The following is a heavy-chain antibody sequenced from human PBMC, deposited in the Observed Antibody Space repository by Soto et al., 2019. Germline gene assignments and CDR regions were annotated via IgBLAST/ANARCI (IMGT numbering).Heavy chain of an antibody. CDR2: IYYSGTT. CDR3: ARDRGYDILTPYGMDV. Sequence: PSETLSLTCTVSGGYISSYYWTWIRQPPGKGLEWIGYIYYSGTTNYNPSLKSRVSMSVDTSKNQFSLKLSSVTAADTAVYYCARDRGYDILTPYGMDVWGQGTTVPSP. CDR1: GGYISSYY. V-gene: IGHV4-59*01. D-gene: IGHD3-9*01. J-gene: IGHJ6*02.